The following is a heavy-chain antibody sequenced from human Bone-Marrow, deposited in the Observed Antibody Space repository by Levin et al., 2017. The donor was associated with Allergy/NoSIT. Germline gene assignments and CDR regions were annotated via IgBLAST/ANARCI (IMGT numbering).Heavy chain of an antibody. CDR3: ARDDRKYSSSWYGAYFFDY. CDR2: INPNSGGT. Sequence: ASVKVSCKASGYTFTGYYMHWVRQAPGQGLEWMGWINPNSGGTNYAQKFQGRVTMTRDTSISTAYMELSRLRSDDTAVYYCARDDRKYSSSWYGAYFFDYWGQGTLVTVSS. CDR1: GYTFTGYY. J-gene: IGHJ4*02. D-gene: IGHD6-13*01. V-gene: IGHV1-2*02.